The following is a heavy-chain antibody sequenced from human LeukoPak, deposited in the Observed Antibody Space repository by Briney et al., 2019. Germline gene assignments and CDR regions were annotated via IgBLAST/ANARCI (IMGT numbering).Heavy chain of an antibody. CDR3: ARGSIAALGY. CDR2: IYYSGST. CDR1: GGSISSYY. D-gene: IGHD6-6*01. V-gene: IGHV4-59*01. Sequence: SEILSLTCTVSGGSISSYYWSWIRQPPGKGLEWIGYIYYSGSTNYNPSLKSRVTISVDTSKNQFSLKLSSVTAADTAVYCCARGSIAALGYWGQGTLVTVSS. J-gene: IGHJ4*02.